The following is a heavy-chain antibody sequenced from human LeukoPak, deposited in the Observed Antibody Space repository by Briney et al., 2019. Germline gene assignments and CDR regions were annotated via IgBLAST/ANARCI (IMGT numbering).Heavy chain of an antibody. D-gene: IGHD3-16*02. CDR3: ARVISTYYYYYMDV. V-gene: IGHV3-30*04. J-gene: IGHJ6*03. CDR2: ISYDGSNK. Sequence: PGGSLRLSCAASGFTFSSYAMHWVRQAPGKGLEWVAVISYDGSNKYYADSVKGRLTISRDNSKNTLYLQMNSLRAEDTAVYYCARVISTYYYYYMDVWGKGTTVTVSS. CDR1: GFTFSSYA.